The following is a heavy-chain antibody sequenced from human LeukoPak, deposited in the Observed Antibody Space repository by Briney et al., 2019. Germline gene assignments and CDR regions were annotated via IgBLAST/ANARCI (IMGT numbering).Heavy chain of an antibody. CDR2: TYYRSKWYY. D-gene: IGHD1-26*01. CDR3: VRDRVGGSTIFDR. CDR1: GDSVSSNSAA. Sequence: SQTLSLTCVISGDSVSSNSAAWNWIRQSPSRGLEWLGRTYYRSKWYYDYSVAVKSRVTINPDTSKNQFSLQLSSVTPEDTAVYYCVRDRVGGSTIFDRWGQGTLVTVSS. V-gene: IGHV6-1*01. J-gene: IGHJ4*02.